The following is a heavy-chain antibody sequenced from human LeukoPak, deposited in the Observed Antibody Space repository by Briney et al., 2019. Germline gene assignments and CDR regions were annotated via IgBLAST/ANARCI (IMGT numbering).Heavy chain of an antibody. CDR2: ISSSSSYI. CDR3: ARVVYDSSGYQGVFDY. D-gene: IGHD3-22*01. Sequence: GGSLRLSCAASGFTFSSYSMNWDRQAPGKGLEWVSSISSSSSYIYYADSVKGRFTISRDNAKNSLYLQMNSLRAEDTAVYYCARVVYDSSGYQGVFDYWGQGTLVTVSS. J-gene: IGHJ4*02. CDR1: GFTFSSYS. V-gene: IGHV3-21*01.